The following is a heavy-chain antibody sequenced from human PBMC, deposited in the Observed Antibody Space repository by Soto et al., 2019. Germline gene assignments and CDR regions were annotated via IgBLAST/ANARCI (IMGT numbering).Heavy chain of an antibody. D-gene: IGHD1-26*01. CDR1: GFSLSNARMG. V-gene: IGHV2-26*01. CDR3: ARTNWELLTRDYYYYGMDV. J-gene: IGHJ6*02. CDR2: IFSNDEK. Sequence: SGPTLVNPTETLTLTCTVSGFSLSNARMGVSWIRQPPGKALEWLAHIFSNDEKSYSTSLKSRLTISKDTSKSQVVLTMTNMDPVDTATYYCARTNWELLTRDYYYYGMDVWGQGTTVTVSS.